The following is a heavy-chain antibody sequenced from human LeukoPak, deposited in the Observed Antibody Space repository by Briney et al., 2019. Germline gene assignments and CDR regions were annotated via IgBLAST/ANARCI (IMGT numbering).Heavy chain of an antibody. CDR3: TTEAQGGYDYPLAY. D-gene: IGHD5-12*01. Sequence: PGGSLRLSCAASGYIFSNAWMSWVRQAPGKGPEWVGRIKSKTDGGTTDYVAPVKGRFTISRDDSKNTLYLQMNSLKTEDTAVYYCTTEAQGGYDYPLAYWGQGTLVTVSS. V-gene: IGHV3-15*01. J-gene: IGHJ4*02. CDR2: IKSKTDGGTT. CDR1: GYIFSNAW.